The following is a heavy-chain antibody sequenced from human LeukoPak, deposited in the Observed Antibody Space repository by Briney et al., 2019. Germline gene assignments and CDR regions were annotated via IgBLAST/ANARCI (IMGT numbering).Heavy chain of an antibody. D-gene: IGHD6-13*01. Sequence: SETLSLTCAVYGGSFSGYYWSWIRQPPGKGLEWIGEINHSGSTNYNPSLKSRVTISVDRSKNQFSLKLSSVTAADTAVYYCARDIAAAGGAFDIWGQGTMVTVSS. CDR3: ARDIAAAGGAFDI. V-gene: IGHV4-34*01. J-gene: IGHJ3*02. CDR1: GGSFSGYY. CDR2: INHSGST.